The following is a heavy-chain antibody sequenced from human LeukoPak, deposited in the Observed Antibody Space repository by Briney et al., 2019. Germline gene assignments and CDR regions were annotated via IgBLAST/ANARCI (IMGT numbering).Heavy chain of an antibody. CDR1: GFTFSSYG. Sequence: GGTLRLSCAASGFTFSSYGMSWVRQAPGKGLEWVSAISGSGGSTYYADSVKGRFTISRDNSKNTLYLQMNSLRAEDTAVYYCAKPDRTRWRHLAYFDYWGQGTLVTVSS. CDR2: ISGSGGST. V-gene: IGHV3-23*01. J-gene: IGHJ4*02. D-gene: IGHD4-23*01. CDR3: AKPDRTRWRHLAYFDY.